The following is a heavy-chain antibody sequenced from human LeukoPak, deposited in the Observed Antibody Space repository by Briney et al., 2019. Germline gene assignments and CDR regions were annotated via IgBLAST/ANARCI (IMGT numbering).Heavy chain of an antibody. CDR3: ARRKAAARGVWFDP. CDR2: INPSGSTT. V-gene: IGHV1-46*01. Sequence: ASVKVSCKASGYSFTSHYMHWVRQAPGQGLEWLGLINPSGSTTLYAQKFQGRITMTRDMSTTTDYMELSSLRSDDTAVYYCARRKAAARGVWFDPWGQGTLVTVSS. CDR1: GYSFTSHY. D-gene: IGHD6-13*01. J-gene: IGHJ5*02.